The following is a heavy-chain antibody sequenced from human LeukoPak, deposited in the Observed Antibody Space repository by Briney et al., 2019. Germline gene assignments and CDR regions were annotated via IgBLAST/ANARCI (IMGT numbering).Heavy chain of an antibody. V-gene: IGHV4-59*01. CDR2: IYHTGST. D-gene: IGHD7-27*01. J-gene: IGHJ4*02. CDR3: ARGRENWGIQLFDY. Sequence: PSETLSLTCTVSGGSINTYFWSWIRQPPGKGLEWIGHIYHTGSTKYNPSLKSRVIISIDTSKNQFSLNLTSVTAADTAVYYCARGRENWGIQLFDYWGQGTLVTVSS. CDR1: GGSINTYF.